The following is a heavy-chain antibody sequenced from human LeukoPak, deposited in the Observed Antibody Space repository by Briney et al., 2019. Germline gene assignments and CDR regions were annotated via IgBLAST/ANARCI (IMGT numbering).Heavy chain of an antibody. J-gene: IGHJ4*02. V-gene: IGHV4-39*01. D-gene: IGHD1-26*01. CDR3: ARQRKVGASADY. CDR2: IYYSGST. Sequence: SSETLSLTCTVSGGSISSSSFYWGWIRQPPGKGLEWIGSIYYSGSTYYNPSLKSRVTISVDTSKNQFSLKLSSVTAADTAVYYCARQRKVGASADYWGQGTLLTVSS. CDR1: GGSISSSSFY.